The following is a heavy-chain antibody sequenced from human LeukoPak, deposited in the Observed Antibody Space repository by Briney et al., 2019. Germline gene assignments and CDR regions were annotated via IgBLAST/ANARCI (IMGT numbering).Heavy chain of an antibody. Sequence: GRSLRLSCAASGFTFSSYSMNWVRQAPGKGLEWVSYISSSSSTIYYADSVKGRFTISRDNAKNSLYLRMNSLRAEDTAVYYCARDGYDSSGYPETLRYWGQGTLVTVSS. CDR1: GFTFSSYS. J-gene: IGHJ4*02. D-gene: IGHD3-22*01. CDR2: ISSSSSTI. CDR3: ARDGYDSSGYPETLRY. V-gene: IGHV3-48*01.